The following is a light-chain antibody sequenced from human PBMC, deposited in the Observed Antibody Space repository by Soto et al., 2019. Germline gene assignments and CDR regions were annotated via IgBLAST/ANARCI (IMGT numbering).Light chain of an antibody. Sequence: QSVLTQPPSVSGAPGQRVTISCTGGSSNIGAGYDVHWYQQLPGTAPKLLIYGNSNRPSGVPDRFSGSKSGTSASLAITGLQAEDEADYYCQSYDSSLSAPVVFGGGTKVTVL. CDR2: GNS. V-gene: IGLV1-40*01. CDR1: SSNIGAGYD. CDR3: QSYDSSLSAPVV. J-gene: IGLJ2*01.